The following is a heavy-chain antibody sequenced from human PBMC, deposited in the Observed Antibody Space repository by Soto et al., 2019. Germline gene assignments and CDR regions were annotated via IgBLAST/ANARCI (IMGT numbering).Heavy chain of an antibody. Sequence: QVQLVQSGAEVKKPGSSVKVSCKASGGTFSSYAISWVRQAPGQGLEWMGGIIPIFGTANYAQKFQGRVTITADESTSTAYMELSSLRSEDTAVYYCAAEVLRYFDWSNYYYYYGMDVCGQGTTVTVSS. CDR2: IIPIFGTA. D-gene: IGHD3-9*01. CDR3: AAEVLRYFDWSNYYYYYGMDV. J-gene: IGHJ6*02. V-gene: IGHV1-69*01. CDR1: GGTFSSYA.